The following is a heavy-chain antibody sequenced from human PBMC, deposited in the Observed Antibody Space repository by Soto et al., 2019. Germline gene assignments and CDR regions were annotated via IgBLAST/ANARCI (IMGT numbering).Heavy chain of an antibody. V-gene: IGHV3-48*02. CDR1: GFTFNNYG. CDR3: ARGSFVSVRHYRKPHAFDV. J-gene: IGHJ3*01. D-gene: IGHD3-10*02. CDR2: LSSSSSTI. Sequence: VQLVESGGGLVQPGGSLTLSCAASGFTFNNYGMNWVRQSPGKGLEWVSFLSSSSSTIFYADSVKGRFTISRDHAKNAIYLRMTSLKDDDTAVYFWARGSFVSVRHYRKPHAFDVWGQGTMVTVSS.